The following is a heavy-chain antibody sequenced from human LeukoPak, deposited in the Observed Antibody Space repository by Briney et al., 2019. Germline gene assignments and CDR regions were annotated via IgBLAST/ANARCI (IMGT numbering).Heavy chain of an antibody. CDR1: GFTFSSYW. J-gene: IGHJ6*03. Sequence: PGGSLRLSCAASGFTFSSYWMSWVRQAPGKGLEWVANIKQDGSEKYYVDSVKGRFTISRDNAKNSLYLQMNSLRAEDTAVYYCARDEIVATTKANYYYYMDVWGKGPRSPSP. CDR3: ARDEIVATTKANYYYYMDV. CDR2: IKQDGSEK. V-gene: IGHV3-7*01. D-gene: IGHD5-12*01.